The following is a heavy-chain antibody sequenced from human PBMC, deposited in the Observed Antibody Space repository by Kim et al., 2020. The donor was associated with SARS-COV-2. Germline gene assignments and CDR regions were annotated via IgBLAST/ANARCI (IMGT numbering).Heavy chain of an antibody. CDR3: ARDVGPANYYYYGMDV. CDR1: GFTFSSYG. V-gene: IGHV3-33*01. D-gene: IGHD3-3*01. J-gene: IGHJ6*02. CDR2: IWYDGSNK. Sequence: GGSLRLSCAASGFTFSSYGMHWVRQAPGKGLEWVAVIWYDGSNKYYADSVKGRFTISRDNSKNTLYLQMNSLRAEDTAVYYCARDVGPANYYYYGMDVWGQGTTVTVSS.